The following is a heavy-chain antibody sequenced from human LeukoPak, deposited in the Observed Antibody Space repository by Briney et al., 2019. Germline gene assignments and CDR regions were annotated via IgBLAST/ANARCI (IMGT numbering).Heavy chain of an antibody. V-gene: IGHV1-8*01. CDR2: MNPNSGNT. D-gene: IGHD4-17*01. CDR3: ARAGGYDYGDYGDDY. J-gene: IGHJ4*02. Sequence: ASVKVSCKASGYTFSNYDVIWVRQAPGQGLEWMGWMNPNSGNTGYVQRFQGRVTMTGDTSISTAYMELSSLRSEDTAVYYCARAGGYDYGDYGDDYWGQGTLVTVSS. CDR1: GYTFSNYD.